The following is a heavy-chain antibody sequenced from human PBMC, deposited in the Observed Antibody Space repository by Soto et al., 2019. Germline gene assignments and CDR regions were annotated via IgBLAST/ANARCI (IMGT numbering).Heavy chain of an antibody. CDR1: GFTFSSYA. D-gene: IGHD4-17*01. J-gene: IGHJ4*02. CDR3: ASAPTTVVPPYYFDY. Sequence: GGSLRLSCAASGFTFSSYAMHWVRQAPGKGLEWVAVISYDGSNKYYADSVKGRFTISRDNSKNTLYLQMNSLRAEDTAVYYCASAPTTVVPPYYFDYWGQGTLVTVSS. CDR2: ISYDGSNK. V-gene: IGHV3-30-3*01.